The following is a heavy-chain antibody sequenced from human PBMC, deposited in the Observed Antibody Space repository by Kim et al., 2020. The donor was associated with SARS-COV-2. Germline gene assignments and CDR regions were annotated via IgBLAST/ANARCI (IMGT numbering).Heavy chain of an antibody. CDR2: TSYDESKK. CDR1: GFTLSNYD. D-gene: IGHD3-3*01. CDR3: ARGDFRSAYKQYFFDY. J-gene: IGHJ4*02. V-gene: IGHV3-30*03. Sequence: GGSLRLSCAASGFTLSNYDSHWLRRAPGKGLEWVAFTSYDESKKYYADSVKGRFTISRDISKDTLYLQMNSLRREDTAIYFCARGDFRSAYKQYFFDYWGQGIQVTVSS.